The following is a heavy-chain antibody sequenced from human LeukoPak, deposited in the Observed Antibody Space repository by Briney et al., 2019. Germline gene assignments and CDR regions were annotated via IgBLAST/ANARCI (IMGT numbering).Heavy chain of an antibody. V-gene: IGHV3-23*01. D-gene: IGHD3-22*01. CDR3: AKEVRDSSGIPRD. CDR2: ISSSGSGGNT. Sequence: GGSVRLSCAASGVTLSSYAMSWARQAPGKGLEWVSGISSSGSGGNTYYADSVKGRFTISRDSSKNTLFLHMNTLRAEDTAIYYCAKEVRDSSGIPRDWGQGTLVTVSS. CDR1: GVTLSSYA. J-gene: IGHJ4*02.